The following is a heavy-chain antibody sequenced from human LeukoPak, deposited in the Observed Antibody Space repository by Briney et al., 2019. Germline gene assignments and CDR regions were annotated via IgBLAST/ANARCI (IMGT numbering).Heavy chain of an antibody. J-gene: IGHJ6*02. CDR3: AREAGYCSGGSCYSRKQNYYYYYGMDV. Sequence: GGSLRLSCAASGFTFSSYDMHWVRQATGKGLEWVSAIGTAGDTYYPDSVKGRFTISRDNAKNSLYLQMNSLRAEDTAVYYCAREAGYCSGGSCYSRKQNYYYYYGMDVWGQGTTVTVSS. CDR2: IGTAGDT. CDR1: GFTFSSYD. D-gene: IGHD2-15*01. V-gene: IGHV3-13*04.